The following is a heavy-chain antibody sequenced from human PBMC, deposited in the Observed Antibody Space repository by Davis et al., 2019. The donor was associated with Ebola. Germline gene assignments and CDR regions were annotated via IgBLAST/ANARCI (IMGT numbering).Heavy chain of an antibody. CDR1: GGTFSSYA. CDR3: ARCSGYDWKAPGGMDV. CDR2: IIPIFGTA. D-gene: IGHD5-12*01. V-gene: IGHV1-69*13. J-gene: IGHJ6*02. Sequence: SVKVSCKASGGTFSSYAISWVRQAPGQGLEWMGGIIPIFGTANYAQKFQGRVTITADESTSTAYMELSSLRSEDTAVYYCARCSGYDWKAPGGMDVWGQGTTVTVSS.